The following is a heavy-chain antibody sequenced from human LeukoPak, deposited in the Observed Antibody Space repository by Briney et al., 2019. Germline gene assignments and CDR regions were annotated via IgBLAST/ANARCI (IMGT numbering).Heavy chain of an antibody. Sequence: PGGSLRLSCAASGFTFSTYSMDWVRQAPGKGLEWVSSISSSSATIYYADSVKGRFTSSRDNAKNSLYLQMNSLRAEDTAVYYCARGKLEGEMVPFDYWGQGTLVTVSS. J-gene: IGHJ4*02. CDR1: GFTFSTYS. D-gene: IGHD5-24*01. V-gene: IGHV3-48*04. CDR3: ARGKLEGEMVPFDY. CDR2: ISSSSATI.